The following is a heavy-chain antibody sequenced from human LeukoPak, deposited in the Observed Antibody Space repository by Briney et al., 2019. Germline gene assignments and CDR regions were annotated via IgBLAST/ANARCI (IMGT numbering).Heavy chain of an antibody. CDR1: GGFIGGYH. J-gene: IGHJ5*02. CDR3: ARDLRSGYSREGFFWLDP. V-gene: IGHV4-59*01. Sequence: PSETLSLTCSVSGGFIGGYHWSASRQAPGQGLEWIGYISYTGTTNYNPSLKSRVTISVDTSRNQFSLRLSSVSAADTALYYCARDLRSGYSREGFFWLDPWGQGTLVSVSS. CDR2: ISYTGTT. D-gene: IGHD5-12*01.